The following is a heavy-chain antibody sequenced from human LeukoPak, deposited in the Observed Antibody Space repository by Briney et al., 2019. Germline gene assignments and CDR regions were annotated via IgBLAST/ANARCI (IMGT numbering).Heavy chain of an antibody. Sequence: GGSLRLSCAASGFTFSSYSMNWVRQAPGKGREWVSSISSSSSYIYYADSVKGRFTISRDNAKNSLYLQMNSLRAEDTAVYYCARVHIAVAGAFDYWGQGTLVTVSS. V-gene: IGHV3-21*01. J-gene: IGHJ4*02. CDR3: ARVHIAVAGAFDY. CDR2: ISSSSSYI. CDR1: GFTFSSYS. D-gene: IGHD6-19*01.